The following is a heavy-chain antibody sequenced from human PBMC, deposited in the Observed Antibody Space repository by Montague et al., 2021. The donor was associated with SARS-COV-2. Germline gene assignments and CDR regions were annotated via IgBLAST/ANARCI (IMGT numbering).Heavy chain of an antibody. V-gene: IGHV3-23*01. D-gene: IGHD2-15*01. CDR2: IGACGDST. CDR3: ASAYILNKWYEAY. Sequence: SLRLSCAASGFTFSQYPMHWVRQAPGKGLEWVLSIGACGDSTYYADSVKGRFTVSRDNSKSTLYLQVNSLRREDTAVYYCASAYILNKWYEAYWGQGTLVTVSS. J-gene: IGHJ4*02. CDR1: GFTFSQYP.